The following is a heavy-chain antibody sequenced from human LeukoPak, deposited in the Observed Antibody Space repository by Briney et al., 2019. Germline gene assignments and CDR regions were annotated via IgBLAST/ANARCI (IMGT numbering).Heavy chain of an antibody. J-gene: IGHJ4*02. Sequence: ASVKDSCKASGYTFTGYYMHWVRQAPGQGLEWMGRINPNSGGTNYAQKFQGRVTMTRDTSISTAYMELSRLRSDDTAVYYCARDYGYTYGYDYWGQGTLVTVSS. V-gene: IGHV1-2*06. CDR2: INPNSGGT. CDR3: ARDYGYTYGYDY. CDR1: GYTFTGYY. D-gene: IGHD5-18*01.